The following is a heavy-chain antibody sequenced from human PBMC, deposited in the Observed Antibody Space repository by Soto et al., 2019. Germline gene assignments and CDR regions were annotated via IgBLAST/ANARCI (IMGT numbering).Heavy chain of an antibody. D-gene: IGHD3-3*01. CDR3: ASEYYDFWSGYNY. V-gene: IGHV3-21*06. CDR2: ISTSSTSI. CDR1: GFTFSSYV. Sequence: GGSLRLSCAASGFTFSSYVMNWVRQAPGKGLEWVSSISTSSTSIYYADSVKGRFTISRDNAKNSLYLQMNSLRAEDTAMYYCASEYYDFWSGYNYWGQGTLVTVSS. J-gene: IGHJ4*02.